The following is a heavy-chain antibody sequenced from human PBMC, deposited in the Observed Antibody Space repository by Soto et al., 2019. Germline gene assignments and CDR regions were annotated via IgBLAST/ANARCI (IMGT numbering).Heavy chain of an antibody. V-gene: IGHV3-23*01. CDR1: GFTFSSYA. D-gene: IGHD3-22*01. CDR3: AKDVYDYYDSSGLNDAFDI. J-gene: IGHJ3*02. Sequence: GGSLRLSCAASGFTFSSYAMSWVRQAPGKGLEWVSAISGSGGSTYYADSVKGRFTISRDNSKNTLYLQMNSLRAEDTAVYYCAKDVYDYYDSSGLNDAFDIWGQGTMVT. CDR2: ISGSGGST.